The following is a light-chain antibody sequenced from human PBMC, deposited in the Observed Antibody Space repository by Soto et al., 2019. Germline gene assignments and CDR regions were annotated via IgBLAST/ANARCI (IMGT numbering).Light chain of an antibody. J-gene: IGKJ1*01. CDR1: QTIRTF. CDR2: RAS. V-gene: IGKV1-39*01. Sequence: DIQMTQSPASLSASVGDRVTISCRASQTIRTFLNWYQQKPGTAPRLLIYRASSVQSGVPPRFSGSGSGRDFTLTISSLRPEDIATYFCQHSYSSPPWTFGQGTKVEV. CDR3: QHSYSSPPWT.